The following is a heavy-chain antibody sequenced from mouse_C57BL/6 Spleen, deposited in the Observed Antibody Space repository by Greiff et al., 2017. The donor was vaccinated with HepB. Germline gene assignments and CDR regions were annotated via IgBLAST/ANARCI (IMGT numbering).Heavy chain of an antibody. Sequence: QVQLQQSGAELVKPGASVKLSCKASGYTFTEYTIHWVKQRSGQGLEWIGWFYPGSGSIKYNEKFKDKATLTADKSSSTVYMELSRLTSEDSAVYFCARHEDFDGSSYYWYFDVWGTGTTVTVSS. J-gene: IGHJ1*03. CDR1: GYTFTEYT. CDR2: FYPGSGSI. V-gene: IGHV1-62-2*01. D-gene: IGHD1-1*01. CDR3: ARHEDFDGSSYYWYFDV.